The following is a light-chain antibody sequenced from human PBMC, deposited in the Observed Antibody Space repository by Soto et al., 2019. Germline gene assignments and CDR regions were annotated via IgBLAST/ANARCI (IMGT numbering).Light chain of an antibody. CDR1: QSLVHNDGDTY. J-gene: IGKJ1*01. V-gene: IGKV2-30*02. CDR3: MQGMYWCWS. Sequence: DVVMTQSPLALPVTLGQPASISCRSAQSLVHNDGDTYLSWFQQMPVRSPTRLIYKVSKRDSGVPERFSGSWSCTDFILKSSRVKAEDFGRYYCMQGMYWCWSFGQGTKVEIE. CDR2: KVS.